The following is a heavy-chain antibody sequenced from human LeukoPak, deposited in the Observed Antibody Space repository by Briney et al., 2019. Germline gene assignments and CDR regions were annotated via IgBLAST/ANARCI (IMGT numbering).Heavy chain of an antibody. CDR3: AIMHGYYDGSGYWVQ. CDR1: GFTFGSYG. J-gene: IGHJ1*01. Sequence: PGGSLRLSCAASGFTFGSYGMNWVRQAPGKGLEWVSFITPNADRASYADSVKGRFTISRDNPRNTLYMQMNSLRDEDTAVYYCAIMHGYYDGSGYWVQWGQGTLVTVSS. V-gene: IGHV3-23*01. D-gene: IGHD3-22*01. CDR2: ITPNADRA.